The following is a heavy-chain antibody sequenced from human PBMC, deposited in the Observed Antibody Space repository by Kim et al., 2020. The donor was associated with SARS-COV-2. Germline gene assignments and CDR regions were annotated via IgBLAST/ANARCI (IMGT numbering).Heavy chain of an antibody. CDR2: INGDGRST. V-gene: IGHV3-74*01. J-gene: IGHJ4*01. D-gene: IGHD3-10*01. Sequence: GGSLRLSCLASGFTFSNSWMHWVRQAPGERPVWVARINGDGRSTDYAGAVKGRFTISRDNSKNTLYLQMNSLSTEDTAVYYCARGDYYSSNKWEEFGYWG. CDR1: GFTFSNSW. CDR3: ARGDYYSSNKWEEFGY.